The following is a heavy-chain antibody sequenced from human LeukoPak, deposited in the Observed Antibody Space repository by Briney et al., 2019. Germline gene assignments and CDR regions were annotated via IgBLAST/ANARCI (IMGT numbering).Heavy chain of an antibody. CDR3: AKAASSSWPSYYYGMDV. D-gene: IGHD6-13*01. Sequence: GGSLRLSCAASGFTFDDYGMSWVRQAPGKGLEWVSGINWNGGSTGYADSVKGRFTISRDNAKNSLYLQMSSLRVDDTAVYYCAKAASSSWPSYYYGMDVWGQGTTVTVSS. V-gene: IGHV3-20*04. CDR1: GFTFDDYG. J-gene: IGHJ6*02. CDR2: INWNGGST.